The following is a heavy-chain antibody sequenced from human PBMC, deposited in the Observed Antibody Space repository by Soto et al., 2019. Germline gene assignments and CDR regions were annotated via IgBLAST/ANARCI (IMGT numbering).Heavy chain of an antibody. Sequence: QMNLVESGGGVVQPGRSLRLSCAASGFAFSNYAMHWVRQAPNKGLEWVALLSDDGITKYYAESVRGRFTISRDNSKNTFYLQMDSLRVEDTATSYGYTSGRWGKGTLVTVAS. CDR3: YTSGR. V-gene: IGHV3-30*03. D-gene: IGHD6-25*01. CDR2: LSDDGITK. CDR1: GFAFSNYA. J-gene: IGHJ4*02.